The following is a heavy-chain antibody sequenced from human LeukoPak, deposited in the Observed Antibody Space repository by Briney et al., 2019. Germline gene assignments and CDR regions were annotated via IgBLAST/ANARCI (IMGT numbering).Heavy chain of an antibody. Sequence: SETPSLTCTVSGGFISTYYWNWIRQPPGKGLEWIGYIGYSGSANYNYNPSLKSRVTISLDMSMNQLSLKLISVTAADTAVYYCARKTSRSGAYTPWGQGTLVTVSS. D-gene: IGHD3-16*01. V-gene: IGHV4-59*01. J-gene: IGHJ5*02. CDR2: IGYSGSA. CDR3: ARKTSRSGAYTP. CDR1: GGFISTYY.